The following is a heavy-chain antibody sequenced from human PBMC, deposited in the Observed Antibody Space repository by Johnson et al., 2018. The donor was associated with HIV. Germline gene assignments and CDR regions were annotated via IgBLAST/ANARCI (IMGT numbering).Heavy chain of an antibody. D-gene: IGHD2-15*01. V-gene: IGHV3-13*01. CDR1: GFSFSTYD. J-gene: IGHJ3*02. Sequence: VQLVESGGGLVQPGGSLRLSCAASGFSFSTYDMHWVRQATGKNLEWVSAIGVAGDTYYAGSVRGRFTISRENAKNSFYPQMNDLRVGDTAVFYCARRRQGSSSYSDPFDMWGPGTMVTVSS. CDR2: IGVAGDT. CDR3: ARRRQGSSSYSDPFDM.